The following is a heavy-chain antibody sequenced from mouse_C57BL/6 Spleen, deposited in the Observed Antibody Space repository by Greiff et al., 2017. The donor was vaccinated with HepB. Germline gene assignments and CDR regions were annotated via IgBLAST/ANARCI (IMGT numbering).Heavy chain of an antibody. Sequence: VQLKESGPGLVKPSQSLSLTCSVTGYSITSGYYWNWIRQLPGNKLEWMGYISYDGSNNYNPSLKNRISITRDTSKNQFFLKLNSVTTEDTATYYCARFYDYGYFDYWGQGTTLTVSS. CDR3: ARFYDYGYFDY. D-gene: IGHD2-4*01. CDR2: ISYDGSN. J-gene: IGHJ2*01. CDR1: GYSITSGYY. V-gene: IGHV3-6*01.